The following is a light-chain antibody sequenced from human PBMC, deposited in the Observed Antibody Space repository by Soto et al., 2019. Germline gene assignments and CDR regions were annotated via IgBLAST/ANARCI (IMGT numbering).Light chain of an antibody. CDR2: GAS. CDR3: QQYGTSPIT. V-gene: IGKV3-20*01. CDR1: QSVTNDY. Sequence: EIVLTQSPGTLSLSPGERATLSCRASQSVTNDYLAWYQHKPGQAPRLLIYGASSGATDIPARFSGSRSGSDFSLTVSRLEPEDFAVYYCQQYGTSPITFGPGTRLEIK. J-gene: IGKJ5*01.